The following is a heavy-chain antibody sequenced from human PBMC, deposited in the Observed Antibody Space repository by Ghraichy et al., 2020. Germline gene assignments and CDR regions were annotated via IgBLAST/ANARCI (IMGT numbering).Heavy chain of an antibody. CDR1: GYTFTNYG. CDR2: INTDNGNT. J-gene: IGHJ4*02. V-gene: IGHV1-18*01. Sequence: ASVKVSCKASGYTFTNYGITWVRQAPGQGLEWMGWINTDNGNTNYAQQLQDRVTLTTDTSTTTAYMELRSLRSDDTAVYYCARELFGYSTGWAFDYLGQGTLVTFSS. CDR3: ARELFGYSTGWAFDY. D-gene: IGHD6-19*01.